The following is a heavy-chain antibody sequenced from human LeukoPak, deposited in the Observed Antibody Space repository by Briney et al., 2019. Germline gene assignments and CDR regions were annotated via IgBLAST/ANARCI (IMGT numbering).Heavy chain of an antibody. CDR2: IYYSGST. D-gene: IGHD3-16*01. V-gene: IGHV4-39*07. CDR1: GGSISSSSPYY. CDR3: VRDLAFGGVFAL. J-gene: IGHJ5*02. Sequence: SETLSLTCTVSGGSISSSSPYYWGWIRQPPGKGLEWIGSIYYSGSTSYNPSLKSRVTISVDTSKNQFSLRLSSVTAADTAVYYCVRDLAFGGVFALWGQGSLVTVSS.